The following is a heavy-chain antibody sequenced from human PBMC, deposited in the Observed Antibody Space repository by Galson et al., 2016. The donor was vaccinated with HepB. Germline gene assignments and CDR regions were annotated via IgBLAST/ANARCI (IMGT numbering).Heavy chain of an antibody. CDR1: GFTFSNYG. CDR2: IWHDGSEK. J-gene: IGHJ4*02. D-gene: IGHD2-15*01. CDR3: TRGLGYCSGGSCHSLDY. Sequence: SLRLSCAASGFTFSNYGVHWVRQAPGKGLEWVAVIWHDGSEKYYADSVKGRFTISRDNSKNTLHLQMNSLRAEDTAVYYCTRGLGYCSGGSCHSLDYWGQGVLVTVSS. V-gene: IGHV3-33*01.